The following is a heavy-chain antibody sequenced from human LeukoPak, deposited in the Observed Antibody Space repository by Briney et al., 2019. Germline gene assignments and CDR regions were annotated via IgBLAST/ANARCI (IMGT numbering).Heavy chain of an antibody. J-gene: IGHJ4*02. D-gene: IGHD5-12*01. CDR1: GYTFTSYD. Sequence: ASVKVSCKASGYTFTSYDINWVRQATGQGLEWMGWMNPNSGNTGYAQEFQGRVTMTRNTSISTAYMELSSLRSEDTAVYYCARDIRPSFDYWGQGTLVTVSS. CDR3: ARDIRPSFDY. V-gene: IGHV1-8*01. CDR2: MNPNSGNT.